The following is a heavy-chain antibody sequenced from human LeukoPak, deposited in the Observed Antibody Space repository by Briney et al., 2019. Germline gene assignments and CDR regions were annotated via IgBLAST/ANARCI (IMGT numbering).Heavy chain of an antibody. V-gene: IGHV4-39*01. Sequence: SETLSLTCTVSGGSISSSTYYWGWIRQPPGKGLEWIGTIYYRGSTYYNPSLKSRVTISVDTSKNHFSLKLTSVTAADTAVYYCARLGRTYYDFWSGPWGQGTLVTVSS. J-gene: IGHJ5*02. CDR1: GGSISSSTYY. CDR3: ARLGRTYYDFWSGP. CDR2: IYYRGST. D-gene: IGHD3-3*01.